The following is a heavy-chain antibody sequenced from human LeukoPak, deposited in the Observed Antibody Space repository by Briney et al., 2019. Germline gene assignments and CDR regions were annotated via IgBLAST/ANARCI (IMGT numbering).Heavy chain of an antibody. Sequence: ASVKVSCKASGGTFSSYAISWVRQAPGQGLEWMGWISAYNGNTNYAQKLQGRVTMTTDTSTSTAYMELRSLRSDDTAVYCCAREDYGGNSVDYWGQGTLVTVSS. CDR2: ISAYNGNT. J-gene: IGHJ4*02. V-gene: IGHV1-18*01. CDR1: GGTFSSYA. D-gene: IGHD4-23*01. CDR3: AREDYGGNSVDY.